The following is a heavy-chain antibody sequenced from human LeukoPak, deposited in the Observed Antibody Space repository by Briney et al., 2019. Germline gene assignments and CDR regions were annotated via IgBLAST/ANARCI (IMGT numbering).Heavy chain of an antibody. Sequence: GASVKVSCKASGYTFTSYAMNWVRQAPGQGLEWMGWINTNTGNPTYAQGFTGRFVFSLDTSVSTAYLQISSLKAEDTAVYYCARGLDYYDSSGYYYGYFDYWGQGTLVTVSS. CDR3: ARGLDYYDSSGYYYGYFDY. D-gene: IGHD3-22*01. CDR2: INTNTGNP. V-gene: IGHV7-4-1*02. J-gene: IGHJ4*02. CDR1: GYTFTSYA.